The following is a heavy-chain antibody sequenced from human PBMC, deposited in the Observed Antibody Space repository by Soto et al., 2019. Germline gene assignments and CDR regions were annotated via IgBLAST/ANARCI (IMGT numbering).Heavy chain of an antibody. V-gene: IGHV4-4*02. CDR2: IYHSGDT. D-gene: IGHD4-4*01. Sequence: QVQLQESGPRLVKPSGTLSLTCTVSGGSITSDNWWTWVRQPPGKGLEWIGEIYHSGDTNYKPSLESRVSISIDKSKNQISLRLNSVTAADTAVYYCARETYSSYGGWIDFWGQGALVTVSS. CDR3: ARETYSSYGGWIDF. CDR1: GGSITSDNW. J-gene: IGHJ4*02.